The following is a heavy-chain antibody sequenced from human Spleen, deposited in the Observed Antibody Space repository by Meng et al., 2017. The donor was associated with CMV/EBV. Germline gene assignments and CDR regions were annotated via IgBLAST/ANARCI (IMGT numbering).Heavy chain of an antibody. D-gene: IGHD3-3*01. CDR1: GGSFSGYY. CDR3: ARGYDFWSGYSKYFQH. V-gene: IGHV4-34*01. Sequence: SETLSLTCAVYGGSFSGYYWSWIRQPPGKGLEWIGEINHSGSTNYNPPLKSRVTISVDTSKNQFSLKLSSVTAADTAVYYCARGYDFWSGYSKYFQHWGQGTLVTVSS. J-gene: IGHJ1*01. CDR2: INHSGST.